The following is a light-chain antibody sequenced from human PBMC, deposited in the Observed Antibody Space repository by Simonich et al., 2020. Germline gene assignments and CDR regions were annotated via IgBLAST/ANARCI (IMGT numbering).Light chain of an antibody. CDR2: DVS. V-gene: IGLV2-11*01. CDR1: SSDVGGYNY. J-gene: IGLJ3*02. Sequence: QSALTQPRSVSGSPGQSVTISCTGTSSDVGGYNYVSWYQQHPGKAPKLIIFDVSTRPSGVSNRFSGSKSGNTASLTISVLQAEDEADYYCSSYTSSSTWVFGGGTKLTVL. CDR3: SSYTSSSTWV.